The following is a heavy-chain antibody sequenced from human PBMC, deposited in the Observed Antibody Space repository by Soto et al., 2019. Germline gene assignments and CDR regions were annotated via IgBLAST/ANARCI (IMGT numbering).Heavy chain of an antibody. D-gene: IGHD6-6*01. J-gene: IGHJ5*02. V-gene: IGHV4-59*01. Sequence: PSETLSLTCTVSGGSISGYYWSWIRQPPGKGLEWIGYIYYSGSTNYNPSLKSRVTISVDTSKNQFSLKLSSVTAADTAVYYCARRCSSSSGWFDPWGQGTLVTVSS. CDR1: GGSISGYY. CDR2: IYYSGST. CDR3: ARRCSSSSGWFDP.